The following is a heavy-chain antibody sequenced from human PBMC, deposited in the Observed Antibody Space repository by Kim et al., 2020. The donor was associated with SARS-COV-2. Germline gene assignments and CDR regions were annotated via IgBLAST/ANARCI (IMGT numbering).Heavy chain of an antibody. CDR2: IDPGDSNS. CDR3: TTQSVVQFSFAIDV. J-gene: IGHJ6*02. Sequence: GESLKISCQASGYNFPSFWINWVRQMPGKGLEWVGRIDPGDSNSHFNPAFQGHVSMSVDKSSTTAYLQWGSLKDSDTAIYYCTTQSVVQFSFAIDVWSQGNTVAVSS. CDR1: GYNFPSFW. V-gene: IGHV5-10-1*01. D-gene: IGHD6-6*01.